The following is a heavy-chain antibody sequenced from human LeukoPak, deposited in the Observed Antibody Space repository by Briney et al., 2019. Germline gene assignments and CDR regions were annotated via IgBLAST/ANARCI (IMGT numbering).Heavy chain of an antibody. CDR1: GGSFSGYY. J-gene: IGHJ5*02. V-gene: IGHV4-34*01. CDR3: ARGTGAPLYSSGWSRAGWFDP. D-gene: IGHD6-19*01. CDR2: INHSGST. Sequence: PSETLSLTCAVYGGSFSGYYWGWIRQPPGKGLEGIGEINHSGSTNYNPSLKSRVTISVDTSKNPFSLKLSSVTAADTAVYYCARGTGAPLYSSGWSRAGWFDPWGQGTLVTVSS.